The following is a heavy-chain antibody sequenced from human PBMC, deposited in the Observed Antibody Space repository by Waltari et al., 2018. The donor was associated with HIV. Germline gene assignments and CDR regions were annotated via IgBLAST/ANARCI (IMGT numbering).Heavy chain of an antibody. CDR2: IYPGDSET. D-gene: IGHD2-8*02. CDR1: GYNFTTYW. CDR3: GRRISSPGAVFDY. Sequence: EVQLVQSGAEVKKPGESLKISWKGSGYNFTTYWIGRVRQTPDKGLELMGIIYPGDSETRYTASFEGQVTISADKSIATAYLQWSSLKASDTAMYYCGRRISSPGAVFDYWGQETLVTVSS. V-gene: IGHV5-51*01. J-gene: IGHJ4*02.